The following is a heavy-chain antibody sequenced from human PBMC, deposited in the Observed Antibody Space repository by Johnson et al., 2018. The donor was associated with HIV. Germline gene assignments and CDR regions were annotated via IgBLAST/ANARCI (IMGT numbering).Heavy chain of an antibody. J-gene: IGHJ3*01. CDR3: ALSGGAAAYDAFDL. D-gene: IGHD6-13*01. V-gene: IGHV3-74*02. CDR1: GFTFSTYW. CDR2: INTDGSAT. Sequence: VQLVESGGGLVQPGGSLRLSCAASGFTFSTYWMHWVRQPPGKGLVWVSRINTDGSATTYADSVRGRFTISRDNAKNTLYLQMNRLRAEDTAVYYCALSGGAAAYDAFDLWGQGTMVTVSS.